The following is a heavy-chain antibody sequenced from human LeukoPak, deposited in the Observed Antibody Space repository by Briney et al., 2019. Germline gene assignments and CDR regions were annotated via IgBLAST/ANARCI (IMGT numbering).Heavy chain of an antibody. CDR3: ARHLYDILTGYYRVYDY. CDR2: IYHSGST. Sequence: PSETLSLTCAVYGGSFSGYYWSWIRQPPGKGLEWIGSIYHSGSTYYNPSLKSRVTISVDTSKNQFSLKLSSVTAADTAVYYCARHLYDILTGYYRVYDYWGRGTLVTVSS. J-gene: IGHJ4*02. D-gene: IGHD3-9*01. CDR1: GGSFSGYY. V-gene: IGHV4-34*01.